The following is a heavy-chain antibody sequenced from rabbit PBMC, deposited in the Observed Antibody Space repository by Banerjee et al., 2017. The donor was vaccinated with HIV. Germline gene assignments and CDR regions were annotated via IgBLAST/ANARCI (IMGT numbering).Heavy chain of an antibody. Sequence: QSLEESGGGLVQPEGSLTLTCTASGFSFSSSYYMWWVRQPPGKGLEWIAPIYGGGSGSTYYASWAKGRFTISKTSSTTVTLQLNSLTAADTATYFCARGFVGNGYIGAFDPWGPGTLVTVS. CDR2: IYGGGSGST. D-gene: IGHD1-1*01. CDR3: ARGFVGNGYIGAFDP. CDR1: GFSFSSSYY. J-gene: IGHJ2*01. V-gene: IGHV1S40*01.